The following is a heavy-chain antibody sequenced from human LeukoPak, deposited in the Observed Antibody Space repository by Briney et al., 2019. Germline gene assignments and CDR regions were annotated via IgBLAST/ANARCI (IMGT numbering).Heavy chain of an antibody. D-gene: IGHD2-2*01. CDR1: GFTFSTYW. CDR3: ARAWGNTSCCAFDI. CDR2: IKQDGSEK. V-gene: IGHV3-7*01. Sequence: GGSLRLSCAASGFTFSTYWMSWVRQAPGKGLEWVANIKQDGSEKYYVDSVKGRFTISRDNAKNSLYLQMNSLRAEDTALYYCARAWGNTSCCAFDIWGQGTMVTVSS. J-gene: IGHJ3*02.